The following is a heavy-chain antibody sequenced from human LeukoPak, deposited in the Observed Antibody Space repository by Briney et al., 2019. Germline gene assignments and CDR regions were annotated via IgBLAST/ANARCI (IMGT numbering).Heavy chain of an antibody. CDR3: ARAKYYYGSGSPLGFDY. CDR2: IYSGGST. Sequence: PGGSLRLSCAASGFTVSSNYMSWVRQAPGKGLERVSVIYSGGSTYYADSVKGRFTISRDNSKNTLYLQMNSLRAEDTAVYYCARAKYYYGSGSPLGFDYWGQGTLVTVSS. D-gene: IGHD3-10*01. J-gene: IGHJ4*02. CDR1: GFTVSSNY. V-gene: IGHV3-53*01.